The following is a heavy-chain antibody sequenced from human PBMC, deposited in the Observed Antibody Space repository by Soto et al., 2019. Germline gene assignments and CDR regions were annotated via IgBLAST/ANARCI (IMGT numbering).Heavy chain of an antibody. V-gene: IGHV4-34*01. CDR1: GGSFSGYY. J-gene: IGHJ4*02. CDR2: INHSGST. D-gene: IGHD1-26*01. CDR3: ARVRKWELVDY. Sequence: QVQLQQWGAGLLKPSETLSLTCAVYGGSFSGYYWSWIRQPPGKGLEWIGKINHSGSTNYNPSLKSRVAISVDTSKNQFSLKLSSVTAADTAVYYCARVRKWELVDYWGQGTLVTVSS.